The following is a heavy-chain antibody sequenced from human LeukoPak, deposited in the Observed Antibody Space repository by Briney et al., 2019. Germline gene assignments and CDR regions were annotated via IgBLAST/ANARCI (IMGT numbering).Heavy chain of an antibody. CDR1: GFTFSSYW. CDR3: ARARSTDY. CDR2: INHNGNVN. Sequence: GGSLRLSCAASGFTFSSYWMNWARQAPGKGLEWVASINHNGNVNYYVDSVKGRFTISRDNAKNSLYLQMNSLRAEDTAVYYCARARSTDYWGQGTLVTVSS. J-gene: IGHJ4*02. V-gene: IGHV3-7*01.